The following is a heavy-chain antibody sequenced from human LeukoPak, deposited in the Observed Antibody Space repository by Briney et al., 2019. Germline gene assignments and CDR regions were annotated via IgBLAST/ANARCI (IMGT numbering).Heavy chain of an antibody. Sequence: SETLSLTCTVSGYSITSAYYWSWIRQPPGKGLEWIGSIYHSGSTYYNPSLKSRVTISVDTSKNQFSLKLSSVTAADTAVYYCARLPSFGEFPSGYFDLWGRGTLVTVSS. CDR1: GYSITSAYY. CDR2: IYHSGST. J-gene: IGHJ2*01. V-gene: IGHV4-38-2*02. CDR3: ARLPSFGEFPSGYFDL. D-gene: IGHD3-10*01.